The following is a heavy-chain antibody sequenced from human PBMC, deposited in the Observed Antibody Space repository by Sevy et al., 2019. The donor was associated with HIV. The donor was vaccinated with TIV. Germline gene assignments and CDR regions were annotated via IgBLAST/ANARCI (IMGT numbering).Heavy chain of an antibody. CDR1: GFTSNIYS. CDR2: LSFGCGEI. D-gene: IGHD2-8*01. CDR3: AREGCTKPHDY. V-gene: IGHV3-23*01. Sequence: GGSLRLSCAASGFTSNIYSMSWVRQTPGKGLEWVATLSFGCGEINYANSVKGRFTISRDNSKSSVYLQMNNLRPEDTAVYYCAREGCTKPHDYWGQGTLVTVSS. J-gene: IGHJ4*02.